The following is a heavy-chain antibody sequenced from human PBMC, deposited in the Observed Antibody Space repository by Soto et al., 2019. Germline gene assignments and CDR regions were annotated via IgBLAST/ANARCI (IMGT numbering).Heavy chain of an antibody. CDR1: GGTFSSYA. D-gene: IGHD3-10*01. CDR2: IIPIFGTA. CDR3: ARDLRRAGITMVRGPRFDY. Sequence: SVKVSCKASGGTFSSYAISWVRQAPGQGLEWMGGIIPIFGTANYAQKFQGRVTITADESTSTAYMELSSLRSEDTAVYYCARDLRRAGITMVRGPRFDYWGQGTLVTVSS. J-gene: IGHJ4*02. V-gene: IGHV1-69*13.